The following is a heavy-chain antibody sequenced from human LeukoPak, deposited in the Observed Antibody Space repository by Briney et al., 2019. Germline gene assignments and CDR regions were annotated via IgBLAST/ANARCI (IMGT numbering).Heavy chain of an antibody. D-gene: IGHD3-3*01. CDR1: GGSISRYY. V-gene: IGHV4-59*08. Sequence: SETLSLTCTVSGGSISRYYWSWIRQPPGKGLEWIGYIYYSGSTNYNPPLKSRVTISVDTSKNQFSPKLSSVTAADTAVYYCARQRFLEWYFDYWGQGTLVTVSS. J-gene: IGHJ4*02. CDR2: IYYSGST. CDR3: ARQRFLEWYFDY.